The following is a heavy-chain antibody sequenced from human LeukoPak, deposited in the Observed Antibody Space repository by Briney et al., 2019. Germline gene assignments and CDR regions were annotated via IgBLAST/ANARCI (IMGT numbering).Heavy chain of an antibody. CDR1: GFTFDDYG. D-gene: IGHD2-2*01. J-gene: IGHJ6*03. Sequence: GGSLRLSCAASGFTFDDYGMSWVRQAPGKGLEWVSGINWNGGSTGYADSVKGRFTISRDNAKNSLYLQMNSLRAEDTALYYCARGGYCSSTSCYGDYYYYMDVWGKGTTVTVSS. V-gene: IGHV3-20*04. CDR2: INWNGGST. CDR3: ARGGYCSSTSCYGDYYYYMDV.